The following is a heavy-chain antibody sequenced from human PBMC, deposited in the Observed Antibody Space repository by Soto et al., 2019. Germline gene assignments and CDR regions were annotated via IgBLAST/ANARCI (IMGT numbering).Heavy chain of an antibody. J-gene: IGHJ5*02. Sequence: VTVKESGPVLVKPTETLTLTCTVSGFSLSNAGLGVSWIRQPPGKALEWLAHIFSNDEKSYRTSLKSRLTISHDTSKSQVVLTMTNMDPVDTATYYWASTYSISLYWFDPWGQGTLVTVSS. D-gene: IGHD6-13*01. V-gene: IGHV2-26*04. CDR1: GFSLSNAGLG. CDR3: ASTYSISLYWFDP. CDR2: IFSNDEK.